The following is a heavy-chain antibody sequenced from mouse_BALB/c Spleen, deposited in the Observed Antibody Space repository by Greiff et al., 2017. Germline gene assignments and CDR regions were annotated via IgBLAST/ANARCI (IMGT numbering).Heavy chain of an antibody. CDR1: GFSLTSYG. CDR3: ARSLYDGYYHYAMDY. Sequence: VQLQQSGPGLVAPSQSLSITCTVSGFSLTSYGVHWVRQPPGKGLEWLGVIWAGGSTNYNSALMSRLSISKDNSKSQVFLKMNSLQTDDTAMYYCARSLYDGYYHYAMDYWGQGTSVTVSS. D-gene: IGHD2-3*01. J-gene: IGHJ4*01. CDR2: IWAGGST. V-gene: IGHV2-9*02.